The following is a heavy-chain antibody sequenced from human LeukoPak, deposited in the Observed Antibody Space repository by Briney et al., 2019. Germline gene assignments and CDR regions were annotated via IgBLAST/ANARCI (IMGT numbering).Heavy chain of an antibody. CDR2: IYPGDYET. J-gene: IGHJ4*02. Sequence: LGESLKISCEGSGYSFSNYWIGWVRQMPGKGLEWMGIIYPGDYETRYSPSFQGLVTISVDKSISTAYLQWSSLKASDTAMYYCAIPPGYCGNDCSFDHWGQGTLVPVSS. V-gene: IGHV5-51*01. D-gene: IGHD2-21*02. CDR3: AIPPGYCGNDCSFDH. CDR1: GYSFSNYW.